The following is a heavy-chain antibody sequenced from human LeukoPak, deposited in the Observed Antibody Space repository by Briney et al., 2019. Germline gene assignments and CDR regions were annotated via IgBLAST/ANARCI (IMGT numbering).Heavy chain of an antibody. CDR1: GGTFSSYA. CDR2: IIPIFGTS. CDR3: ARKQYDSSGYYYGYFDY. D-gene: IGHD3-22*01. J-gene: IGHJ4*02. Sequence: ASVKVSCKASGGTFSSYAFSWVRQAPGQGLEWMGGIIPIFGTSNYAQKFQGRVTMTADESTSTAYMELSSLRSEDTALYYCARKQYDSSGYYYGYFDYWGQGTLVTVSS. V-gene: IGHV1-69*13.